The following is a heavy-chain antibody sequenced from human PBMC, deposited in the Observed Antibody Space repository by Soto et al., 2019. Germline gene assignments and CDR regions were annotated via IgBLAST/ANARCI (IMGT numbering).Heavy chain of an antibody. V-gene: IGHV3-23*01. CDR1: GFTFSSYA. Sequence: EVQLLESGGGLVQAGGSLRLSCAASGFTFSSYALRWVRQAPVKGLEWVSAISGSGGSTYYADSVKGRFTISRDNSKNTLYLQINSLRAEDTAVYYCARRGSGSYYDYWGQGTLATVSS. CDR2: ISGSGGST. D-gene: IGHD1-26*01. CDR3: ARRGSGSYYDY. J-gene: IGHJ4*02.